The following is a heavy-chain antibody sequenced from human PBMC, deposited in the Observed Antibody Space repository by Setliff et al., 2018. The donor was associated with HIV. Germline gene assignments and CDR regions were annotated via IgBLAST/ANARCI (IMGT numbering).Heavy chain of an antibody. CDR1: GDSISTYY. Sequence: SETLSLTCTVSGDSISTYYWSWIRQSPGKGLEWIGYIYTSWSTNYNPSLKSRVTISVDTSKNQFSLKLYSVTAADTAVYYCARAYFGSGIYYWGQGTLVTVS. D-gene: IGHD3-10*01. J-gene: IGHJ4*02. V-gene: IGHV4-4*09. CDR2: IYTSWST. CDR3: ARAYFGSGIYY.